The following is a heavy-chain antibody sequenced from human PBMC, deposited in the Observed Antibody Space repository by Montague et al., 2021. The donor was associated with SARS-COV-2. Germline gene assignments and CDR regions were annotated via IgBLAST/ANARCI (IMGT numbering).Heavy chain of an antibody. D-gene: IGHD6-13*01. V-gene: IGHV6-1*01. CDR2: TYYRSKWYN. CDR1: GDSVSSNSAA. J-gene: IGHJ4*02. Sequence: CAISGDSVSSNSAAWNWIRQSPPRGLEWLGRTYYRSKWYNDYAVSVKSRITINPDTSKNQFSLQLNSVTPEDTAVYYCARDGGLYSSSWYLGYFDYWGQGTLVTVSS. CDR3: ARDGGLYSSSWYLGYFDY.